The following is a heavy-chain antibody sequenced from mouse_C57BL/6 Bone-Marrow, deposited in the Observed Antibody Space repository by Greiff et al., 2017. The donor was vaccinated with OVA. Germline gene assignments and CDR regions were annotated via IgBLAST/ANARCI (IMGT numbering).Heavy chain of an antibody. Sequence: DVQLVESGGGLVQPGGSLKLSCAASGFTFSDYGMAWVRQAPRKGPEWVAFISNLAYSIYYADTVTGRFTISRENAKNTLYLEMSSLRSEDTAMYYCARQGTAFAYWGQGTLVTVSA. CDR2: ISNLAYSI. CDR3: ARQGTAFAY. J-gene: IGHJ3*01. D-gene: IGHD3-3*01. CDR1: GFTFSDYG. V-gene: IGHV5-15*01.